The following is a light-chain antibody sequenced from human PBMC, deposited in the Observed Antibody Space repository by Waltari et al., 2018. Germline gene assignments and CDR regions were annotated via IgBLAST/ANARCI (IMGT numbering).Light chain of an antibody. V-gene: IGKV1D-12*01. CDR1: QSISAW. CDR3: QQCNTLPFA. Sequence: DIQMTQSPSSVSASVGDTVTITCRASQSISAWLAWYQQKPGKAPQLLISAAFNLQSGVPSRFSGSRSGTEFSLTISSLQPEDFSTYYCQQCNTLPFAFGGGTTVEIK. CDR2: AAF. J-gene: IGKJ4*01.